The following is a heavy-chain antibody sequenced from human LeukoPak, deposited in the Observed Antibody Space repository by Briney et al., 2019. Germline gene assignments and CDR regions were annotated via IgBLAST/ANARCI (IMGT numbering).Heavy chain of an antibody. D-gene: IGHD6-13*01. CDR2: LSGDGGST. J-gene: IGHJ4*02. CDR3: AKDKEAFIAAAGEIFDY. CDR1: GFTFDDYA. Sequence: PGGSLRLSCAASGFTFDDYAMHWLRQAPLKGLYWVSLLSGDGGSTYYADSVKGRFTISRDNSKNSLYLQMNSLRTEDTALYYCAKDKEAFIAAAGEIFDYWGQGTLVTVSS. V-gene: IGHV3-43*02.